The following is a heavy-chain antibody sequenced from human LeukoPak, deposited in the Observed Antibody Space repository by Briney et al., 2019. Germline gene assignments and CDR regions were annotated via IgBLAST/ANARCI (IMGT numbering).Heavy chain of an antibody. CDR2: IKSKTDGGTT. J-gene: IGHJ4*02. CDR3: AKDLNVAHPNNVYTPDSSGYSRGY. Sequence: PGGSLRLSCAASGFTFSNAWMSWVRQAPGKGLEWVGRIKSKTDGGTTDYAAPVKGRFTISRDDSKNTLYLQMNSLRAEDTAVYYCAKDLNVAHPNNVYTPDSSGYSRGYWGQGTLVTVSS. V-gene: IGHV3-15*01. CDR1: GFTFSNAW. D-gene: IGHD3-22*01.